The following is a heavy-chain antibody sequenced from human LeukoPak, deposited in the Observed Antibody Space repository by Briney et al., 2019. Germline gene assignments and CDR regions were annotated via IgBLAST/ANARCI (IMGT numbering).Heavy chain of an antibody. J-gene: IGHJ6*02. D-gene: IGHD6-13*01. CDR2: INHSGST. CDR1: GGSFSGYY. V-gene: IGHV4-34*01. Sequence: PSETLSLTCAVYGGSFSGYYWSWIRQPPGKGLEWIGEINHSGSTNYNPSLKSRVTISVYTSKNQFSLKLSSVPAADTAVYYCARAALVFSSSWYNTYYYYGMDVWGQGTTVTVSS. CDR3: ARAALVFSSSWYNTYYYYGMDV.